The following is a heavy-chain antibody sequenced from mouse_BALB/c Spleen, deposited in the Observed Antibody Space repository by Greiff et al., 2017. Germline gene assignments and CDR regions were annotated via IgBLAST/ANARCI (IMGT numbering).Heavy chain of an antibody. V-gene: IGHV5-6*01. CDR1: GFTFSSYG. CDR2: ISSGGSYT. Sequence: DVHLVESGGDLVKPGGSLKLSCAASGFTFSSYGMSWVRQTPDKRLEWVATISSGGSYTYYPDSVKGRFTISRDNAKNTLYLQMSSLKSEDTAMYYCARYGKGYFDYWGQGTTLTVSS. CDR3: ARYGKGYFDY. D-gene: IGHD2-1*01. J-gene: IGHJ2*01.